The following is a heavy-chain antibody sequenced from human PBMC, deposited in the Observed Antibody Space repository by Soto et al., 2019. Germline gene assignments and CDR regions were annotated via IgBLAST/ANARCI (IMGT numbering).Heavy chain of an antibody. CDR2: ISAYNGNT. Sequence: QVQLVQSGAEVKKPGASVKVSCKASGYTFTSYGISWVRQAPGQGLEWMGWISAYNGNTNYAQKLQGRVTMTTDTSTSTAYMELRSLRSDDTAVYYCARAYCGGDCYYLHDAFDIWGQGTMVTVSS. J-gene: IGHJ3*02. D-gene: IGHD2-21*01. CDR3: ARAYCGGDCYYLHDAFDI. V-gene: IGHV1-18*01. CDR1: GYTFTSYG.